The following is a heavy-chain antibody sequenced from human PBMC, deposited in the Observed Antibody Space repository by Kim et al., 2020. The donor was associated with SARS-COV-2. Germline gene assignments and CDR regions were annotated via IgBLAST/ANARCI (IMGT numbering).Heavy chain of an antibody. V-gene: IGHV4-61*01. CDR3: AMSSSWFDARIDY. CDR2: IYYSGST. D-gene: IGHD6-13*01. J-gene: IGHJ4*02. CDR1: GGSVSSGSYY. Sequence: SETLSLTCTVSGGSVSSGSYYWSWIRQPPGKGLEWIGYIYYSGSTNYNPSLKSRVTISVDTSKNQFSLKLSSVTAADTAVYYCAMSSSWFDARIDYWGQGTLVTVSS.